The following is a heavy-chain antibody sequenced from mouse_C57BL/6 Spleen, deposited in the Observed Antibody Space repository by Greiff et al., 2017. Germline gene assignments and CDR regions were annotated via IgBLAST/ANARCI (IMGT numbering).Heavy chain of an antibody. Sequence: QVQLKESGAELVKPGASVKMSCKASGYTFTTYPIEWMKQNHGKSLEWIGNFHPYNDDTKYNEKFKGKATLTVEKSSSTVYLELSRLTSDDSAVYYCASYYYGSSSSWFAYWGQGTLVTVSA. CDR1: GYTFTTYP. D-gene: IGHD1-1*01. V-gene: IGHV1-47*01. CDR2: FHPYNDDT. CDR3: ASYYYGSSSSWFAY. J-gene: IGHJ3*01.